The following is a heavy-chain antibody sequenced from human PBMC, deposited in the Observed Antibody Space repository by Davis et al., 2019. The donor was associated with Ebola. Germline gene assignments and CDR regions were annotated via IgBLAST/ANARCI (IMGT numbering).Heavy chain of an antibody. D-gene: IGHD3-22*01. CDR3: AREDGYHYYGMDV. CDR1: GGSFRGYY. V-gene: IGHV4-34*01. Sequence: SETLSLTCAVYGGSFRGYYWSWIRQPPGKGLEWIGEINHSGSTNYNPSLKSRVTISVDTSKNQFSLKLSSVTAADTAVYYCAREDGYHYYGMDVWGQGTTVTVSS. J-gene: IGHJ6*02. CDR2: INHSGST.